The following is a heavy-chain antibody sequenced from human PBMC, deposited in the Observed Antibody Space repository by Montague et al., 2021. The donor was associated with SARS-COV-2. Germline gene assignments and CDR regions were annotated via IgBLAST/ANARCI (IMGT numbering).Heavy chain of an antibody. CDR2: IYSGGST. D-gene: IGHD3-10*01. CDR1: GFTVSSNY. V-gene: IGHV3-53*04. CDR3: ARDLTYGSGRSYYYGMDV. Sequence: SLRLSCAASGFTVSSNYMSWVRQAPGKGLKWVSVIYSGGSTYYADSVKGRFTISRHNSKNTLYLQMNSLRAEDTAVYYCARDLTYGSGRSYYYGMDVWGQGTTVTVSS. J-gene: IGHJ6*02.